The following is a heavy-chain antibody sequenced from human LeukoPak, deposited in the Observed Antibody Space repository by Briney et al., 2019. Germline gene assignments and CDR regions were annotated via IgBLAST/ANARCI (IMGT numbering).Heavy chain of an antibody. Sequence: SETLSITCTVSGGSISSGGYYWSWIRQHPGKGLEWIGYIYYSGSTYYNPSLKSRVTISVDTSKNQFSLKLSSVTAADTAVYYCASLRYFDWSSFDYWGQGTLVTVSS. CDR2: IYYSGST. CDR1: GGSISSGGYY. D-gene: IGHD3-9*01. V-gene: IGHV4-31*03. CDR3: ASLRYFDWSSFDY. J-gene: IGHJ4*02.